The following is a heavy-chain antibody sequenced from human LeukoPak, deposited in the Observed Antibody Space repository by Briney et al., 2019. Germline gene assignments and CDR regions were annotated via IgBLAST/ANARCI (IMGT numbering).Heavy chain of an antibody. CDR3: ARDSIPDGMDV. CDR1: GFSFANSV. V-gene: IGHV3-23*01. D-gene: IGHD2-21*01. CDR2: ISGSGDRT. J-gene: IGHJ6*02. Sequence: GGSLRLSCAASGFSFANSVISWIRQAPGKGPEWVSAISGSGDRTDYADSVKGRFTISRDNAKNSLYLQMNSLRAEDTAVYYCARDSIPDGMDVWGQGTTVTVSS.